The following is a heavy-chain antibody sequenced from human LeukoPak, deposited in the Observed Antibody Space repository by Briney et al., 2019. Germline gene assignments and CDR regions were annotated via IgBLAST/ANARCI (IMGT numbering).Heavy chain of an antibody. Sequence: GGSLRLSCATSRFSFTDYPMNWVRQAPGKGLEWISNIRTTAEGAKYAYYADSVKGRVTISRDDGKNTLYLHMNSLRDDDTAVYYCATDQRYAFDYWGQGILVTVSS. D-gene: IGHD3-9*01. J-gene: IGHJ4*02. CDR3: ATDQRYAFDY. V-gene: IGHV3-48*02. CDR2: IRTTAEGAKYA. CDR1: RFSFTDYP.